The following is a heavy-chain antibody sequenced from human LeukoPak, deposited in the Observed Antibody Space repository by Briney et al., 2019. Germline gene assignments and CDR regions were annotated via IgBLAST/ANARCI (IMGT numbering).Heavy chain of an antibody. Sequence: GGSLRRSGAAYGFSGSSFAMHRERHAPGLGRVGGVLITSAGGHKYYTDSVKGRFHISRDNSKHTLYLQMDSLRGDDTAVFYCAREQMGPNGYYYGMDVWGQGTTVTVSS. CDR2: ITSAGGHK. D-gene: IGHD2-8*01. V-gene: IGHV3-30-3*01. CDR1: GFSGSSFA. J-gene: IGHJ6*02. CDR3: AREQMGPNGYYYGMDV.